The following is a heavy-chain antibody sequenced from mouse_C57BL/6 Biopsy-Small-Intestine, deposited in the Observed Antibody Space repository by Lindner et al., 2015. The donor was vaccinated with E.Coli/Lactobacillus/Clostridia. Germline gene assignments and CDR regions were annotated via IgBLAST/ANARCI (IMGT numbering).Heavy chain of an antibody. J-gene: IGHJ2*01. Sequence: QLQESGAELARPGASVKLSCKASGYIFISYGIGWVKQRTGQGLEWIGEIYPRSGNTYYKEKFKGKATLTADKSSSTAYMELRSLTSEDSAVYFCARRGITTVVALDYWGQGTTLTVSS. D-gene: IGHD1-1*01. CDR3: ARRGITTVVALDY. CDR2: IYPRSGNT. CDR1: GYIFISYG. V-gene: IGHV1-81*01.